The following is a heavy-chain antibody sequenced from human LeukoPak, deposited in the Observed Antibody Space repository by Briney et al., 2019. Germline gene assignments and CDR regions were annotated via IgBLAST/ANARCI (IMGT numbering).Heavy chain of an antibody. CDR1: GGSFSDYY. CDR3: ARFRLRRLTESYFYYYGMDV. CDR2: INHSGST. D-gene: IGHD4-17*01. V-gene: IGHV4-34*01. Sequence: SETLSLTCAVYGGSFSDYYWSWIRQTPGKGLEWIGQINHSGSTNYNPSLKSRVTISVDTSKNQFSLKLSSVTAADTAVYYCARFRLRRLTESYFYYYGMDVWGQGTTVTVSS. J-gene: IGHJ6*02.